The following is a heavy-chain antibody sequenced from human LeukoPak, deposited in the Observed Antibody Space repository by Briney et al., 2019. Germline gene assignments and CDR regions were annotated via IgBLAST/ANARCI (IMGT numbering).Heavy chain of an antibody. CDR1: GGSTSSNYYS. V-gene: IGHV4-31*03. J-gene: IGHJ4*02. D-gene: IGHD3-22*01. CDR2: VHSSGTT. Sequence: PSETLSLTCTVSGGSTSSNYYSWSWIRQHPGRGLEWIGYVHSSGTTYYNSSLKSRVTISLDTSKNQFSLRLTSVTAADTAVYYCARGSRGTPYYYDSSGYYYYYWGQGTLVTVSS. CDR3: ARGSRGTPYYYDSSGYYYYY.